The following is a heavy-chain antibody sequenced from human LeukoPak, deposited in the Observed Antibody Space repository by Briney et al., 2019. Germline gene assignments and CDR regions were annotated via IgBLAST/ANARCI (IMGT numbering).Heavy chain of an antibody. V-gene: IGHV4-38-2*02. J-gene: IGHJ5*02. D-gene: IGHD6-13*01. CDR2: IYHSGST. CDR1: GYSISSGHY. Sequence: ASETLSLTCTVSGYSISSGHYWGWIRQPPGKGLEWIGSIYHSGSTYYNPSLKSRVTISVDTSKNQFSLKLSSVTAADTAVYYCARPGYSTPWSQGTLVTVSS. CDR3: ARPGYSTP.